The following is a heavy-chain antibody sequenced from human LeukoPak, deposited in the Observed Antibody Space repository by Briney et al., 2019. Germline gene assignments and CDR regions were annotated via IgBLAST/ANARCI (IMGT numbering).Heavy chain of an antibody. Sequence: SETLSLTCTVSGGSISSSSYFWGWIRQPPGKGLEWIGSLYYSGSTYYNPSLKSRVTISVDTSKNQFSLKLSSVTAADTAVYYCARDSDIVVVGVAAFDIWGQGTMVTVSS. CDR1: GGSISSSSYF. V-gene: IGHV4-39*07. CDR2: LYYSGST. D-gene: IGHD2-15*01. CDR3: ARDSDIVVVGVAAFDI. J-gene: IGHJ3*02.